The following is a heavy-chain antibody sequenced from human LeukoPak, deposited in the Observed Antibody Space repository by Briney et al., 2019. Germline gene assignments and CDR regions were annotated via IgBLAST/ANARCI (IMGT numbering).Heavy chain of an antibody. CDR3: ARTRSKVGTPTFDY. J-gene: IGHJ4*02. D-gene: IGHD4-23*01. CDR1: GFTFSDYS. V-gene: IGHV3-48*02. Sequence: GGSLRLPCAASGFTFSDYSMNWVRQAPGKGLEWVSYINSGSSTIYYVDSVEGRFTISRDNAKNSLYLQMNSLRDEDTAVYHCARTRSKVGTPTFDYWGQGTLVTVSS. CDR2: INSGSSTI.